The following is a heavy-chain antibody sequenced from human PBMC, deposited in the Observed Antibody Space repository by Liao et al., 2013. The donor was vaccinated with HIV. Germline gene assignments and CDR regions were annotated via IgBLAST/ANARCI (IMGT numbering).Heavy chain of an antibody. CDR3: ARVGFARGGDIPWWYFDL. CDR2: IYDSGSA. CDR1: GGSISIDDYS. J-gene: IGHJ2*01. D-gene: IGHD2-21*01. V-gene: IGHV4-30-2*01. Sequence: QLQLQESGSGLVKPSQTLSLTCAVSGGSISIDDYSWSWIRQPPGKGLEWIGYIYDSGSAYYNPSLKSRVTMSLDRSKNQFSLKLSSVTAADTAVYYCARVGFARGGDIPWWYFDLWGRGTLVTVSS.